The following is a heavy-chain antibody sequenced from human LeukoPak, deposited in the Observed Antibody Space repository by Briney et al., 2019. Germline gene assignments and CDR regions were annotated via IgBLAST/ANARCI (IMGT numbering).Heavy chain of an antibody. Sequence: SETLSLTCTVSGGSISSGDYYWSWIRQPPGKGLEWIGYIYYSGSTYYNPSLKSRVTISVDTSKNQFSLKLSSVTAADTAVYYCAREGYYGSGSPTPFDYWGQGTLVTVSS. CDR1: GGSISSGDYY. J-gene: IGHJ4*02. D-gene: IGHD3-10*01. V-gene: IGHV4-30-4*01. CDR3: AREGYYGSGSPTPFDY. CDR2: IYYSGST.